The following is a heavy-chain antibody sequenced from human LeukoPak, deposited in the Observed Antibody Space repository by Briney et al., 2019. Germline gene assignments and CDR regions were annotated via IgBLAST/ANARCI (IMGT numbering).Heavy chain of an antibody. CDR3: ARTSPTSHFDF. V-gene: IGHV3-74*01. CDR2: INGDGSNS. CDR1: GFSFTTHW. D-gene: IGHD3-16*01. J-gene: IGHJ4*02. Sequence: GGSLRLSCVASGFSFTTHWMHWVRQAPGKGLVWVSRINGDGSNSNYADSVKGRFTISRDNARNTLYLQMNGLRAEDTALYYCARTSPTSHFDFWGQGTLVTVSS.